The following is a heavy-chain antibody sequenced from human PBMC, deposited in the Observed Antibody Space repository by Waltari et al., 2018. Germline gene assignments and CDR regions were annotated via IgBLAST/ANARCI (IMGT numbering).Heavy chain of an antibody. D-gene: IGHD2-8*01. CDR2: IYYSGST. CDR1: GGSISSGGYY. Sequence: QVQLQESGPGLVKPSQTLSLTCTVSGGSISSGGYYWGWIRQHPGKGLEWIGYIYYSGSTYYNPSLKSRVTISVDTSKNQFSLKLSSVTAADTAVYYCARVGYCTNGVCCFFDYWGQGTLVTVSS. J-gene: IGHJ4*02. CDR3: ARVGYCTNGVCCFFDY. V-gene: IGHV4-31*03.